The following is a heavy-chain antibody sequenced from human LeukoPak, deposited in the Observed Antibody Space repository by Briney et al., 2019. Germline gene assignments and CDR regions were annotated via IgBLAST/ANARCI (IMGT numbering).Heavy chain of an antibody. D-gene: IGHD1-26*01. CDR1: GGSISSYY. Sequence: SETLSLTCTLSGGSISSYYWRWIREPPGEGLEWIEYIYYSGSTNYDPSLKSRVTISVDTSKNQSSLKPSSVTAANTAGYYCARDPGDYYGRDVWGQGATVTVSS. J-gene: IGHJ6*02. V-gene: IGHV4-59*01. CDR3: ARDPGDYYGRDV. CDR2: IYYSGST.